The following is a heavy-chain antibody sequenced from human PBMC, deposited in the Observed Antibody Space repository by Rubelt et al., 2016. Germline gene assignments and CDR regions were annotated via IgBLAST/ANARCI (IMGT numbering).Heavy chain of an antibody. CDR1: GFSFDDYA. CDR2: MTWNSGSI. CDR3: AKEIGDKSGSYYAAFDI. Sequence: EVQLVESGGGLVQPGRSLRLSCAASGFSFDDYAMHWVRQAPGKGLEWVSSMTWNSGSIGYADSVKGRFTISRDNAKNSLYLQMNSLRAEDTALYYWAKEIGDKSGSYYAAFDIWGRGTMVTVSS. J-gene: IGHJ3*02. D-gene: IGHD1-26*01. V-gene: IGHV3-9*01.